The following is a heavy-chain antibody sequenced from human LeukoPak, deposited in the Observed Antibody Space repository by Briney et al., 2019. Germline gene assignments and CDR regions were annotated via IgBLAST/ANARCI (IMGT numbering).Heavy chain of an antibody. CDR2: IKNKSDGGTA. V-gene: IGHV3-15*01. CDR1: GFTFSSAW. CDR3: TTWGGSFSRY. J-gene: IGHJ4*02. D-gene: IGHD1-26*01. Sequence: GGSLRLSCAVSGFTFSSAWMAWVRQAPGKGLEWLGRIKNKSDGGTADSAEPVKARFTISRDDSKSTLYLQMNSLGTEDTGVYYCTTWGGSFSRYRGQGTLVTVSS.